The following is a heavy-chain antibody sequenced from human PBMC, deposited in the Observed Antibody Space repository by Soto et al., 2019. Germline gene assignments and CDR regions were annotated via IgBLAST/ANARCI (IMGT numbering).Heavy chain of an antibody. CDR2: ISYDGSNK. V-gene: IGHV3-30-3*01. Sequence: GGSLRLSCAASGFTFSSYAMHWVRQAPGKGLEWVAVISYDGSNKYYADSVKGRFTISRDNSKNTLYLQMNSLRAEDTAVYYCVRLPSMGSTPKWGQGTLVTVSS. CDR3: VRLPSMGSTPK. CDR1: GFTFSSYA. J-gene: IGHJ4*02. D-gene: IGHD3-10*01.